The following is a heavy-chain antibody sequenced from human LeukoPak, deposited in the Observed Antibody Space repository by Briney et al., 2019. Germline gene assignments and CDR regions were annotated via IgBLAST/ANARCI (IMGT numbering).Heavy chain of an antibody. Sequence: ASVKVSCKASGYTFTNYHITWVRQAPGQGLEWMGWISAYNGNTNYAQKLQGRVTMTTDTSTSTAYMELRSLRSDDTAVYYCARDREDAFDIWGQGTMVTVSS. D-gene: IGHD1-26*01. J-gene: IGHJ3*02. CDR2: ISAYNGNT. CDR3: ARDREDAFDI. V-gene: IGHV1-18*01. CDR1: GYTFTNYH.